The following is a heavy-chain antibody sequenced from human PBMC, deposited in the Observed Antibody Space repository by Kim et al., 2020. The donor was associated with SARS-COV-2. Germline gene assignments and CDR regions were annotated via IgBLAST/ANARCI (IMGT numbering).Heavy chain of an antibody. V-gene: IGHV4-59*08. Sequence: SETLSLTCTVSGGSISSYYWSWIRQPPGKGLEWIGYIYYSGSTNYNPSLKSRVTISVDTSKNQFSLKLSSVTAADTAVYYCARQNLRGAFDIWGQGTMVT. CDR2: IYYSGST. CDR3: ARQNLRGAFDI. CDR1: GGSISSYY. J-gene: IGHJ3*02. D-gene: IGHD3-3*01.